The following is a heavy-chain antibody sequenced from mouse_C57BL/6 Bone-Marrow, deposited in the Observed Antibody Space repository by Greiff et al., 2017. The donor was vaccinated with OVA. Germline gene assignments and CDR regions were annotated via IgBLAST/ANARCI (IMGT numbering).Heavy chain of an antibody. CDR2: INPNNGGT. V-gene: IGHV1-26*01. Sequence: EVQLQQSGPELVKPGASVKISCKASGYTFTDYYMNWVKQSHGKSLEWIGDINPNNGGTSYNQKFKGKATLTVDKSSSTAYMELRSLTSEDSAVYYCARGYYSNYRFAYWGQGTLVTVSA. CDR1: GYTFTDYY. D-gene: IGHD2-5*01. CDR3: ARGYYSNYRFAY. J-gene: IGHJ3*01.